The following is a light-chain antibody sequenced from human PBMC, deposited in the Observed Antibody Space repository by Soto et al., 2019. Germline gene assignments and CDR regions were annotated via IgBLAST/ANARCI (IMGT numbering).Light chain of an antibody. CDR2: GAS. CDR1: QSLTNSF. Sequence: EFVLTQSPGTLSLSPGERATLSCRASQSLTNSFIAWYQQRPGQAPRLLIYGASSRATDIPDRFSGSGSGTDFTLTITRLEPEDFAVYYCQHYSNSPSFGQGTRLEIK. J-gene: IGKJ5*01. CDR3: QHYSNSPS. V-gene: IGKV3-20*01.